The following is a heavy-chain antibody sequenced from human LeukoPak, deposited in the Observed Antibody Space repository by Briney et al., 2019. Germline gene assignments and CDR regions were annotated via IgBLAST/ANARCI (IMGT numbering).Heavy chain of an antibody. CDR2: IGTAGDT. J-gene: IGHJ3*02. V-gene: IGHV3-13*01. Sequence: GGSLRLSCAASGFTFSSYDMHWVRQATGKGLEWVSAIGTAGDTYYPGSVKGRFTISRENAKNSLYLQMNSLRAEDTAVYYCAILRDSLGAFDIWGQGTMVTVSS. D-gene: IGHD3-9*01. CDR3: AILRDSLGAFDI. CDR1: GFTFSSYD.